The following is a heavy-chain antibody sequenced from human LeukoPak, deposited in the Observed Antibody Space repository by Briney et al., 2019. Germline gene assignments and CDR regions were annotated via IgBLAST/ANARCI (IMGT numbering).Heavy chain of an antibody. CDR1: GYTFTSYG. Sequence: ASVKVSCKASGYTFTSYGISWVRHAPGQGLEWMGWISAYNGNTNYAQKLQGRVTMTTDTSTSTAYMELRSLRSDDTAVYYCARDYYDILTGYYPPSLADIWGQGTMVTVSS. J-gene: IGHJ3*02. CDR3: ARDYYDILTGYYPPSLADI. CDR2: ISAYNGNT. D-gene: IGHD3-9*01. V-gene: IGHV1-18*01.